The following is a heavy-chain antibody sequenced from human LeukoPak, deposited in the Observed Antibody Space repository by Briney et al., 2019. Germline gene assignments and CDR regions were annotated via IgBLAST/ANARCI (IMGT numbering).Heavy chain of an antibody. V-gene: IGHV4-34*01. CDR2: INHSGST. CDR3: ARVRGSGWLNWFDP. CDR1: GGSFSGYY. D-gene: IGHD6-19*01. Sequence: KTSETLSLTCAVYGGSFSGYYWSWIRQPPGKGLEWIGEINHSGSTNYNPSLKSRVTISVDTSKNQFSLKLSSVTAADTAVYYCARVRGSGWLNWFDPWGQGTLVTVSS. J-gene: IGHJ5*02.